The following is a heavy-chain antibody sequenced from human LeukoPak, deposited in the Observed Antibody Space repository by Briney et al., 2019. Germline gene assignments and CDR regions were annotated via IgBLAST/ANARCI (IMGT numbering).Heavy chain of an antibody. CDR2: IRSKAYGGTT. D-gene: IGHD3-22*01. V-gene: IGHV3-49*04. Sequence: GGPLRLSCTASGFTFGDYAMSWVRQAPGKGLEWVGFIRSKAYGGTTEYAASVKGRFTISRDDSKSIAYLQMNSLKTEDTAVYYCTRGPDPYDSSGYYFDYWGREPWSPSPQ. CDR3: TRGPDPYDSSGYYFDY. J-gene: IGHJ4*02. CDR1: GFTFGDYA.